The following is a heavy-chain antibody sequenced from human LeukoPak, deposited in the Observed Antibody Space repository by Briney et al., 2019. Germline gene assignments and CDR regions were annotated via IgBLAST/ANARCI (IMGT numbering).Heavy chain of an antibody. CDR2: INPRGGST. V-gene: IGHV1-46*01. Sequence: ASVKVSCKASGYISTTYFMHWLRQAPGQGPEWMGIINPRGGSTDYAQKFQDRITMTSDTSTSTVYMELKSLKSEDTAVYFCARVGATGATADNWGQGTLVTVSS. CDR3: ARVGATGATADN. J-gene: IGHJ4*02. CDR1: GYISTTYF. D-gene: IGHD2-21*02.